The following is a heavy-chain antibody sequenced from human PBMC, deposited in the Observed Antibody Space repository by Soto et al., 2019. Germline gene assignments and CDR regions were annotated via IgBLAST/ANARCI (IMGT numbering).Heavy chain of an antibody. J-gene: IGHJ5*02. Sequence: EVQLLESGGGSVQPGKSLRLSCAASGFTFSSYAMSWVRQAPGKGLEWVSVVSGSGGSTYYADSVKGRFTISRDKSKNTLYLQMNNLRAEDTSVYYCAKGLPERRSAYYRYNWFDPWGQGTLVTVSS. V-gene: IGHV3-23*01. D-gene: IGHD3-3*01. CDR2: VSGSGGST. CDR1: GFTFSSYA. CDR3: AKGLPERRSAYYRYNWFDP.